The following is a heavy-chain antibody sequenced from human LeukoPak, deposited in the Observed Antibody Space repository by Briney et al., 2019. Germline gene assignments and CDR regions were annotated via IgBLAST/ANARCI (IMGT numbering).Heavy chain of an antibody. CDR2: IYYSGST. CDR3: ARELAVAGSSAFDI. V-gene: IGHV4-59*01. J-gene: IGHJ3*02. D-gene: IGHD6-19*01. CDR1: GGSISSYY. Sequence: ETLSLTCTVSGGSISSYYWSWIRQPPGKGLEWIGYIYYSGSTNYNPSLKSRVTISVDTSKNQFSLKLSSVTAADTAVYYCARELAVAGSSAFDIWGQGTMVTVSS.